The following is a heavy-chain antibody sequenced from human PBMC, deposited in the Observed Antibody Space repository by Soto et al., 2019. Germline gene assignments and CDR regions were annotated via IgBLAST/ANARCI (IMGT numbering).Heavy chain of an antibody. Sequence: SETLSLTCTVSGGSISSSSYYWGWIRQPPGKGLEWIGSIYYSGSTYYNPSLKSRVTISVDTSKNQFSLKLSSVTAADTAVYYCARHEWAAARDYWGQGTLVTVSS. CDR3: ARHEWAAARDY. D-gene: IGHD6-13*01. CDR2: IYYSGST. J-gene: IGHJ4*02. CDR1: GGSISSSSYY. V-gene: IGHV4-39*01.